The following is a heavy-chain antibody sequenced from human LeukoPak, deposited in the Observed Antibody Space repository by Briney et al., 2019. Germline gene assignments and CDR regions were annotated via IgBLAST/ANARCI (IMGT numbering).Heavy chain of an antibody. CDR2: IGSGGSTT. V-gene: IGHV3-48*03. Sequence: GGSLRLSCAASGFTFSSFEMNWVRQAPGKGLEWVSYIGSGGSTTYYADSVKGRFTISRDNAKNSLYLQMNSLRAEDTALYYCARDYFGSPSALDYWGQGTLVTVSS. CDR3: ARDYFGSPSALDY. CDR1: GFTFSSFE. J-gene: IGHJ4*02. D-gene: IGHD1-26*01.